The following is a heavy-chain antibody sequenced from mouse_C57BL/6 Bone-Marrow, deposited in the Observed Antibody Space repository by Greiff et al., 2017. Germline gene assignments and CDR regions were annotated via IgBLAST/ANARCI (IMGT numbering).Heavy chain of an antibody. CDR2: IYPGNSDT. D-gene: IGHD3-2*02. V-gene: IGHV1-5*01. CDR3: TRVGIDSSGYYAMDY. J-gene: IGHJ4*01. CDR1: GYTFTSYW. Sequence: VQLQQSGTVLARPGASVKMSCTTSGYTFTSYWMHWVKQRPGQGLEWIGAIYPGNSDTSYTQKFKGKANLTAVTSASTAYMALSSLTNEDSAVYNCTRVGIDSSGYYAMDYWGQGTSVTVSS.